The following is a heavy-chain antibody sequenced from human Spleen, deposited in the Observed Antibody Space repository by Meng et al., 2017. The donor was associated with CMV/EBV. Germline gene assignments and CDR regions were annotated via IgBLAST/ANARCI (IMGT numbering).Heavy chain of an antibody. CDR1: GYTFTSYD. V-gene: IGHV1-2*02. D-gene: IGHD7-27*01. CDR3: ARDNDWGPDY. Sequence: ASVKVSCKASGYTFTSYDIKWVRQASGQGLEWMGWIYPNSGGTHYAQKFQGRLTVTRDTSISTGYMELSSLGSDDTAVYYCARDNDWGPDYWGQGTLVTVSS. J-gene: IGHJ4*02. CDR2: IYPNSGGT.